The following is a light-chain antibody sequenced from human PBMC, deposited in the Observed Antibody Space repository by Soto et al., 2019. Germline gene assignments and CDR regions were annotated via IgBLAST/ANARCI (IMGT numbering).Light chain of an antibody. CDR1: SSNIGNNA. CDR3: AAWDDSLNGLV. Sequence: QSVLTKPPSVSEAPRQRVTISCSGSSSNIGNNAVNWYQQLPGKAPKLLIYYDDLLPSGVSDRFSGSKSGTSASLAISGLQSEDEADYYCAAWDDSLNGLVFGTGTKLTVL. CDR2: YDD. J-gene: IGLJ1*01. V-gene: IGLV1-36*01.